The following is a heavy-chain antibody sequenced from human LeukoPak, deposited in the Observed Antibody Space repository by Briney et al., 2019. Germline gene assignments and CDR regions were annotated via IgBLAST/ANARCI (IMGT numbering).Heavy chain of an antibody. CDR2: INPNSGGT. CDR1: GYTFTGYY. D-gene: IGHD1-1*01. V-gene: IGHV1-2*02. Sequence: GASVTVSFKASGYTFTGYYMHWVRQAPGRGLEWMGWINPNSGGTNYAQKFQGRVTMTRDTSISTAYMELSRLRSDDTAVYYCARARTTGTTRRFDPWGQGTLVTVSS. CDR3: ARARTTGTTRRFDP. J-gene: IGHJ5*02.